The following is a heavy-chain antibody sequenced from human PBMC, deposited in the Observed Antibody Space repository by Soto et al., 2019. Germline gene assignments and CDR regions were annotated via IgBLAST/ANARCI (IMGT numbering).Heavy chain of an antibody. J-gene: IGHJ6*03. CDR1: GGCISSYY. D-gene: IGHD1-1*01. V-gene: IGHV4-59*01. CDR3: ARGGWNDGYYYYYMDV. Sequence: SETVSLTCTVSGGCISSYYWSWIRQPPGKGLGWIGYIYYSGSTNYNPSLKSRVTISVDTSKNQFSLKLSSVTAADTAVYYCARGGWNDGYYYYYMDVWGKGTTVTVSS. CDR2: IYYSGST.